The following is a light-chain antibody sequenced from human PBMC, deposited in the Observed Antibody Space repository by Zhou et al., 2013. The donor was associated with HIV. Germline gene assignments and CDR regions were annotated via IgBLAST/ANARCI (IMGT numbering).Light chain of an antibody. CDR2: KAS. CDR1: QSISSW. CDR3: LQSYTMFT. J-gene: IGKJ5*01. V-gene: IGKV1-5*03. Sequence: DIQMTQSPPTLSASVGDRVTITCRASQSISSWLAWYQQKPGKAPKLLIYKASSLETGVPSRFSGSGSGTEFTLTISSLQPDDFATYYCLQSYTMFTFGRGTRLEIK.